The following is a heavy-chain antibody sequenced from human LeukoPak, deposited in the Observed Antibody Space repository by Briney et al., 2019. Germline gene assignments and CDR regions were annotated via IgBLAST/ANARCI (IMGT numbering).Heavy chain of an antibody. CDR3: ARSSGYSSQPFYYYYYMDV. CDR1: GFTFSSYW. V-gene: IGHV3-7*01. Sequence: PGGSLRLSCAASGFTFSSYWMSWVRQAPGKGLEWVANIKQDGSEKYYVDSVKGRFTISRDNAKNSLYLQMNSLRAEDTAVCYCARSSGYSSQPFYYYYYMDVWGKGTTVTVSS. J-gene: IGHJ6*03. CDR2: IKQDGSEK. D-gene: IGHD6-19*01.